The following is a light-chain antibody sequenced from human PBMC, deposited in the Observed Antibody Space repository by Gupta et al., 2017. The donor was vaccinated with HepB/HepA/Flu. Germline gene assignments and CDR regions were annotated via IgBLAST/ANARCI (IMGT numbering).Light chain of an antibody. V-gene: IGKV1-9*01. J-gene: IGKJ4*01. CDR3: QQHLGLT. CDR2: ATS. Sequence: DIQLTQSPSFLSASVGERVTITCRASQGISTYLAWYQQKPGKAPKLLIYATSTLKTGVPSRFSGRGSGTEFTLTGNSLQTEDFETYYCQQHLGLTFGGGTRVETK. CDR1: QGISTY.